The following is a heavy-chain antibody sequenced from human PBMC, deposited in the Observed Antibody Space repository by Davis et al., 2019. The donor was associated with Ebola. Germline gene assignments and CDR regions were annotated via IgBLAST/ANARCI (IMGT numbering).Heavy chain of an antibody. V-gene: IGHV3-30*03. Sequence: GGSLRLSCAASGFTFSSYGMHWVRQAPGKGLEWVAVISYDGSNKYYADSVKGRFTISRDNSKNTLYLQMNSLRAEDTAVYYCARVRDFGDFYYSYGMDVWGQGTTVTVSS. D-gene: IGHD4-17*01. CDR2: ISYDGSNK. CDR1: GFTFSSYG. CDR3: ARVRDFGDFYYSYGMDV. J-gene: IGHJ6*02.